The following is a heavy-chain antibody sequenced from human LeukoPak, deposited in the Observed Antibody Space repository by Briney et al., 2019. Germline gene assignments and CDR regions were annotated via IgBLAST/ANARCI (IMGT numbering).Heavy chain of an antibody. CDR3: TTESRGYFDWFAGY. CDR1: GFTFSTYI. Sequence: GGSLRLSCAASGFTFSTYIMNWVRQTPGKGLEWVSYISSSSSTIYYADSVKGRFTISRDNSKNTLYLQMNSLKTEDTAVYYCTTESRGYFDWFAGYWGQGTLVTVSS. V-gene: IGHV3-48*01. D-gene: IGHD3-9*01. J-gene: IGHJ4*02. CDR2: ISSSSSTI.